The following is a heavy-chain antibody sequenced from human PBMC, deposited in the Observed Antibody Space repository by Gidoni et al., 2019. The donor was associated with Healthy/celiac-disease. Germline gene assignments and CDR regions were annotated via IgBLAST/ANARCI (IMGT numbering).Heavy chain of an antibody. CDR1: GFTFDDYA. CDR2: ISWNSGSI. J-gene: IGHJ2*01. V-gene: IGHV3-9*01. D-gene: IGHD3-9*01. CDR3: AKEGGDWEYFDL. Sequence: EVQLVESGGGLVQPGRSLRLSCASSGFTFDDYAMHWVRQAPGKGLEWVSGISWNSGSIGYADSVKGRFTISRDNAKNSLYLQMNSLRAEDTALYYCAKEGGDWEYFDLWGRGTLVTVSS.